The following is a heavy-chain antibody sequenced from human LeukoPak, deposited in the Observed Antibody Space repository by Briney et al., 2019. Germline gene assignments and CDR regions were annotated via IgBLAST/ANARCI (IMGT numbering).Heavy chain of an antibody. Sequence: SVKVSCKASGYTFTSYDINWVRQATGQGLEWMGRIIPILGIANYAQKFQGRVTITADKSTSTAYMELSSLRSEDTAVYYCARDVGILAGTYFDYWGQGTLVTVSS. J-gene: IGHJ4*02. D-gene: IGHD1-1*01. CDR3: ARDVGILAGTYFDY. CDR2: IIPILGIA. V-gene: IGHV1-69*04. CDR1: GYTFTSYD.